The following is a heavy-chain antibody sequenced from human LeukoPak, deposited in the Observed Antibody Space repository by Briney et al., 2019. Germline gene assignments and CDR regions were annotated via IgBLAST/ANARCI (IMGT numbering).Heavy chain of an antibody. V-gene: IGHV1-8*01. CDR2: MNPNSGDT. Sequence: APVKVSCKASGYTLTSYDINWVRHATVQGLEWIGSMNPNSGDTGYAQKFQGRVSMTRNTSISTAYMELSSLRSEDTAVYYCARGAVTHIDQFDCWGQGTLVTVTS. CDR3: ARGAVTHIDQFDC. D-gene: IGHD4-17*01. CDR1: GYTLTSYD. J-gene: IGHJ4*02.